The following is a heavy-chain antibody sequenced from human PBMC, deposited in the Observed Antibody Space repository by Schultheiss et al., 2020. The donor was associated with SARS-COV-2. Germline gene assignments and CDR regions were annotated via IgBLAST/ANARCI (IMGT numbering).Heavy chain of an antibody. V-gene: IGHV1-18*04. J-gene: IGHJ4*02. CDR3: ARAPRITGTTSVSSGFDY. Sequence: ASVKVSCKASGYSLSDYGISWVRQAPGQGLEWMGWISGYNANTSYAQKLQGRVAMTTDTSTNTAYLELRSLTSDDTAVYYCARAPRITGTTSVSSGFDYWGQGTLVTVSS. CDR2: ISGYNANT. D-gene: IGHD1-20*01. CDR1: GYSLSDYG.